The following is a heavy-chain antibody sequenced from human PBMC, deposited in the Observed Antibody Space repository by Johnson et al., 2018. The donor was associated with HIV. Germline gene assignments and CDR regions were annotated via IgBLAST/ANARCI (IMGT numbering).Heavy chain of an antibody. CDR1: GFTFSDHY. D-gene: IGHD1-26*01. CDR3: AREPEGWAFDI. V-gene: IGHV3-72*01. CDR2: SRNKANSYTT. J-gene: IGHJ3*02. Sequence: EVQLVESGGGVVQPGGSLRLSCAASGFTFSDHYMDWVRQAPGKGLEWVGRSRNKANSYTTEYAASVKGRFTISRDDSKNSLYLQMNSLKTEDTAVYYCAREPEGWAFDIWGQGTMVTVSS.